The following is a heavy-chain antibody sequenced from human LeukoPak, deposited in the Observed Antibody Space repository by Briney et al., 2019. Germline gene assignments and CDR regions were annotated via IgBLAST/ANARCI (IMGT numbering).Heavy chain of an antibody. J-gene: IGHJ4*02. Sequence: GGSLRLSCAASGFTFDDYAMHWVRQAPGKGLEWVSGISWNSGSIGYADSVKGRFTISRDNAKNSLYLQMNSLGAEDTALYYCAKDGLPTLVGANVDYWGQGTLVTVSS. CDR3: AKDGLPTLVGANVDY. V-gene: IGHV3-9*01. D-gene: IGHD1-26*01. CDR1: GFTFDDYA. CDR2: ISWNSGSI.